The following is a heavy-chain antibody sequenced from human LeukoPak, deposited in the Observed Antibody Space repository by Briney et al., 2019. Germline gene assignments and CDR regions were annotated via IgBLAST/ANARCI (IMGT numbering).Heavy chain of an antibody. CDR2: IYYSGST. Sequence: SETLSLTCTFSGGSLSSGGYYWSWIRQPPGKGLEWIGYIYYSGSTDYNVSLKSRVTISVDTSKNQFSLKLRSVTAADTAVYYCARDGDYGSGIWGQGTPVTVSS. D-gene: IGHD3-10*01. V-gene: IGHV4-31*03. CDR3: ARDGDYGSGI. J-gene: IGHJ4*02. CDR1: GGSLSSGGYY.